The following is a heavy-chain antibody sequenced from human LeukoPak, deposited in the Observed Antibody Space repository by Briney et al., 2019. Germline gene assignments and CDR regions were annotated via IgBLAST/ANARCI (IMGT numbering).Heavy chain of an antibody. CDR2: IYYSGST. CDR1: GGSISSYY. J-gene: IGHJ4*02. Sequence: SETLSLTCTVSGGSISSYYWSWIRQPPGKGLEWIGYIYYSGSTNYNPSLKSRVTISVDTSKNQFSLKLSSVTAADTAVHYCARLPWYYDILTGYYKPSGFDYWGQGTLVTVSS. V-gene: IGHV4-59*08. CDR3: ARLPWYYDILTGYYKPSGFDY. D-gene: IGHD3-9*01.